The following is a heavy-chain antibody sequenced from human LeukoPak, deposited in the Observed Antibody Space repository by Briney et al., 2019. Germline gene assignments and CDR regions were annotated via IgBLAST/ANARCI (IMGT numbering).Heavy chain of an antibody. J-gene: IGHJ4*02. Sequence: SDTLSLTCAVSGYSISSSNWWGWIRQPPGKGLEWIGYIYYSGSTYYNPSLKSRVTMSVDTSKNRFSLKLSSVTAVDTAVYYCARKGPGDCLDYWGQGTLVTVSS. D-gene: IGHD2-21*01. CDR2: IYYSGST. CDR1: GYSISSSNW. V-gene: IGHV4-28*01. CDR3: ARKGPGDCLDY.